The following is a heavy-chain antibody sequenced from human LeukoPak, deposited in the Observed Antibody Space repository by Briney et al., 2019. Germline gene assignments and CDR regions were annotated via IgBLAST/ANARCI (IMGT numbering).Heavy chain of an antibody. CDR2: ISSSSSYI. J-gene: IGHJ4*02. V-gene: IGHV3-21*01. Sequence: GGSLRLSCAASGFIFKTYSMNWVRQAPGKGLEWVSSISSSSSYIYYADSVKGRFTISRDNAKNSLYLQMNSLRAEDTAVYYCASLYAHRIDYWGQGTLVTVSS. CDR1: GFIFKTYS. D-gene: IGHD3-16*01. CDR3: ASLYAHRIDY.